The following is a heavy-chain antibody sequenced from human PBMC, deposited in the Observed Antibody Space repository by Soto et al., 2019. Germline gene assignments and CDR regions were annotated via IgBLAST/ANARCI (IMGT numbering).Heavy chain of an antibody. J-gene: IGHJ4*02. D-gene: IGHD6-13*01. Sequence: QVQLVESGGGVVQPGRSLRLSCAASGFTFSSYGMHWVRQAPGKGLEWVAVIWYDGSNKYYADSVKGRFTISRDNSKNTLYLQMTSRRAEDTAVYYCASDAFRIAEIDYWGQGTLVHGSS. CDR3: ASDAFRIAEIDY. V-gene: IGHV3-33*01. CDR2: IWYDGSNK. CDR1: GFTFSSYG.